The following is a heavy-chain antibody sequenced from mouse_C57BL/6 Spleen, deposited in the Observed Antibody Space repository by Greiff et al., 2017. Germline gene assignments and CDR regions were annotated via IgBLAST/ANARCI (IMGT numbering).Heavy chain of an antibody. CDR2: ISSGSSTI. CDR3: ATLLSMGYAMDY. V-gene: IGHV5-17*01. D-gene: IGHD2-10*01. CDR1: GFTFSDYG. Sequence: EVKLVESGGGLVKPGGSLKLSCAASGFTFSDYGMHWVRQAPEKGLEWVAYISSGSSTIYYADTVKGRFTISRDNAKNTLFLQMTSLRSEDAAMYCCATLLSMGYAMDYWGQGTSVTVSS. J-gene: IGHJ4*01.